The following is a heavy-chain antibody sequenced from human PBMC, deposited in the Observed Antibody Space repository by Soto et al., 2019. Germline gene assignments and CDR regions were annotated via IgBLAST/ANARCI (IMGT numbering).Heavy chain of an antibody. CDR3: ARNTTYYSDLTTSDSVGYFDS. D-gene: IGHD3-22*01. Sequence: SETLSRTCSASGYSISSGYYWDWIRQPPGKGLEWIATIYHSGSTHYNPSLKSLVTISVDTSQNQFSLKLSYVTAADTAVYYCARNTTYYSDLTTSDSVGYFDSWGQGAPVTVCS. V-gene: IGHV4-38-2*01. CDR2: IYHSGST. J-gene: IGHJ4*02. CDR1: GYSISSGYY.